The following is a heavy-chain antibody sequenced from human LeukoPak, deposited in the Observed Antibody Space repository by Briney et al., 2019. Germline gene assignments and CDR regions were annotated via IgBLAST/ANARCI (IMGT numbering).Heavy chain of an antibody. V-gene: IGHV1-8*01. D-gene: IGHD2-21*01. Sequence: APVKVSCKASGYTFTSYDINWVRQATGQGLEWMGWMNPNSGNTGYAQKFQGRVTMTRNTSISTAYMELSSLRSEDTAVYYCARAVMSTLMTSDPWGQGTLVTVSS. CDR3: ARAVMSTLMTSDP. CDR1: GYTFTSYD. CDR2: MNPNSGNT. J-gene: IGHJ5*02.